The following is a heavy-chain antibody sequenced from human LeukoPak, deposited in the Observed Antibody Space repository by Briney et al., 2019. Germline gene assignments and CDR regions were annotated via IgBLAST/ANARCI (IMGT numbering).Heavy chain of an antibody. CDR3: ATDAYYYGSGSANAFDI. Sequence: ASVKVSCKVSGYTLTELSMHWVRQAPGKGLEWMGGFDPEDGETIYAQKFQGRVTMTEDTSTDTAYMELSSLRSEDTAVYYCATDAYYYGSGSANAFDIWGQGTMVTVSS. J-gene: IGHJ3*02. CDR1: GYTLTELS. D-gene: IGHD3-10*01. V-gene: IGHV1-24*01. CDR2: FDPEDGET.